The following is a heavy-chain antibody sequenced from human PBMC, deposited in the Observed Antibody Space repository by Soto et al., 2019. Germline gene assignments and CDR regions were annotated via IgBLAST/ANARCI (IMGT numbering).Heavy chain of an antibody. CDR2: IYYSGST. CDR1: GGSISSGGYY. V-gene: IGHV4-31*03. D-gene: IGHD3-16*02. J-gene: IGHJ4*02. Sequence: QVQLQESGPGLVKPSQTLSLTCTVSGGSISSGGYYWSWIRQHPGKGLEWIGYIYYSGSTYYNPFLKSRVTISVDTSKNQFSLKLSSVTAADTAVYYCARIPYDYVWGSYRYTDYWGQGTLVTVSS. CDR3: ARIPYDYVWGSYRYTDY.